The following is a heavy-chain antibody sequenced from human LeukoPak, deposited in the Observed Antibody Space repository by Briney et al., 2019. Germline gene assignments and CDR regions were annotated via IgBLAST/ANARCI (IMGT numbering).Heavy chain of an antibody. CDR2: INPNSGGT. D-gene: IGHD2-15*01. J-gene: IGHJ3*02. Sequence: ASVKVSCKASGYTFTGYYMHWLRQAPGQGLEWMGWINPNSGGTIYAQKFQGRVTMTRDTSIRTAYMELSRLKSDDTAVYYCARDTLGYCSGGSCYSRAFDIWGPGTMVTASS. CDR1: GYTFTGYY. CDR3: ARDTLGYCSGGSCYSRAFDI. V-gene: IGHV1-2*02.